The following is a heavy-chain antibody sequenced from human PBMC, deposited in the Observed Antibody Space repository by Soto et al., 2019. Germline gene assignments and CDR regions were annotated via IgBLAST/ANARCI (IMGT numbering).Heavy chain of an antibody. J-gene: IGHJ4*02. D-gene: IGHD5-18*01. V-gene: IGHV4-4*07. CDR2: IYTSGST. Sequence: PSETLSLTCSVSGTSVSNYDWSWIRQPAGKGLEHIGRIYTSGSTSYNPSLKSRVTMSMDTSQTQIYLNLTSVTAADTAVYYCARGGIQLSYAFDYWGQGILVTV. CDR3: ARGGIQLSYAFDY. CDR1: GTSVSNYD.